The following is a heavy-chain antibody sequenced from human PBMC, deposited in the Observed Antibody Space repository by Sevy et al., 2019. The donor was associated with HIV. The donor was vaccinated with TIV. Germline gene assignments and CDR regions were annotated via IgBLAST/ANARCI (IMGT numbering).Heavy chain of an antibody. CDR1: GFTFSSYA. CDR2: ISSHSSYI. D-gene: IGHD3-10*01. J-gene: IGHJ4*02. CDR3: ARGDYYGSLYYFDQ. Sequence: GGSLRLSCAASGFTFSSYAMSWVRQAPGKGLEWVSYISSHSSYIHYADSVKGRFTISRDNAKNSLYLQMNSLRAEDTAVYYCARGDYYGSLYYFDQWGQGTLVTVSS. V-gene: IGHV3-21*06.